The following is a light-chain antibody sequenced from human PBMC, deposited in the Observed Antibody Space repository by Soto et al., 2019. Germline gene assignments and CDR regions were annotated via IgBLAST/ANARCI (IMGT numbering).Light chain of an antibody. CDR2: EVS. CDR3: SSYAGNGYV. Sequence: QSALTQPPSASGSPGQSVTLSCTGASSDVGGYNYVSWYQQHPGKAPKLMIYEVSKRPSGVPDRFSGSKSGNTASLTVSGLQAEDEADYFCSSYAGNGYVLGTGTKVTVL. CDR1: SSDVGGYNY. J-gene: IGLJ1*01. V-gene: IGLV2-8*01.